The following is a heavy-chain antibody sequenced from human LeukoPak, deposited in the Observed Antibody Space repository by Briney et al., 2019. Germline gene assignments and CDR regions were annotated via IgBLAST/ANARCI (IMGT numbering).Heavy chain of an antibody. CDR3: ARGRVIPYSDY. CDR2: ISSSGSTI. D-gene: IGHD3-9*01. Sequence: PGGSLRLSCAASGFTFSGYEMNWVRQAPGKGLEWVSYISSSGSTIYYADSVKGRFTISRDNAKNSLYLQMNSLRAEDTAVYYCARGRVIPYSDYWGQGTLVTVSS. CDR1: GFTFSGYE. J-gene: IGHJ4*02. V-gene: IGHV3-48*03.